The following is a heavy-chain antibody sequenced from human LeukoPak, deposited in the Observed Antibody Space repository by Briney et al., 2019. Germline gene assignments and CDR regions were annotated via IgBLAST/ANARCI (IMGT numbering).Heavy chain of an antibody. CDR2: INPSGGST. CDR3: ARVYYDNSGYYPYYFDY. D-gene: IGHD3-22*01. Sequence: ASVKVSCKASGYTYTSYYMHWVRQAPGQGLEWMGIINPSGGSTSYAQKFQGRVTMTRNTSISTAYMELSSLRSEDTAVYYCARVYYDNSGYYPYYFDYWGQGTLVTVSS. J-gene: IGHJ4*02. V-gene: IGHV1-46*01. CDR1: GYTYTSYY.